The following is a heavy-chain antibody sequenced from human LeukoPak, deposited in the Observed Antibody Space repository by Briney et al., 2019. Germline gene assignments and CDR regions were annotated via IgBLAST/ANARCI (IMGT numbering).Heavy chain of an antibody. CDR2: ISSSSSYI. CDR1: GFTFSSYS. Sequence: GGSLRLSCAASGFTFSSYSMNWVRQAPGEGLEWVSSISSSSSYIYYADSVKGRFTISRDNAKNSLYLQMNSLRAEDTAVYYCARGRRTYYYDSSGYPFDYWGQGTLVTVSS. V-gene: IGHV3-21*01. J-gene: IGHJ4*02. D-gene: IGHD3-22*01. CDR3: ARGRRTYYYDSSGYPFDY.